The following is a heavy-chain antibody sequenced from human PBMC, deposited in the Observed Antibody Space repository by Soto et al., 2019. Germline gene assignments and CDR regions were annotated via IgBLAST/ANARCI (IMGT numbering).Heavy chain of an antibody. D-gene: IGHD2-2*01. CDR1: GYTFTSYD. CDR2: MNPNSGNT. Sequence: ASVKVSCKASGYTFTSYDINWVRQATGQGLEWMGWMNPNSGNTGYAQKFQGRVTMTRNTSISTAYMELSSLRSEDTAVYYCARGLVVPAAMEGYAFDICGQGTMVTVSS. CDR3: ARGLVVPAAMEGYAFDI. J-gene: IGHJ3*02. V-gene: IGHV1-8*01.